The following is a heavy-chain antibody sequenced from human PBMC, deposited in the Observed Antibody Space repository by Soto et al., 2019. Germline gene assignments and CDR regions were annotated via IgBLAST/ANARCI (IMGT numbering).Heavy chain of an antibody. D-gene: IGHD1-1*01. CDR1: GYTFSDYY. CDR3: ARDANCGRAFYYGMDV. V-gene: IGHV1-2*04. J-gene: IGHJ6*02. Sequence: QVQLVQSGAEVKKPGASVKVSCKASGYTFSDYYIHWVRQAPGQGLEWMGWTNPKSGATNYAQKFQGWVTMTRDTSISTVYMELNRLRPDDTAVYYCARDANCGRAFYYGMDVWGPGTTVTVSS. CDR2: TNPKSGAT.